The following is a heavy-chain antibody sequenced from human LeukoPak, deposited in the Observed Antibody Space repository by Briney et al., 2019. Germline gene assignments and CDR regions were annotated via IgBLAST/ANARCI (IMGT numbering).Heavy chain of an antibody. CDR1: GGSISSGSYY. CDR2: IYTSGST. CDR3: AIPPFGEDR. V-gene: IGHV4-61*02. Sequence: SQTLSLTCTVSGGSISSGSYYWSWIRQPAGKGLEWIGRIYTSGSTNYNPSLKSRVTISVDTSKNQFSLKLSSVTAADTAVYYCAIPPFGEDRWGQGTLVTVSS. J-gene: IGHJ4*02. D-gene: IGHD3-10*01.